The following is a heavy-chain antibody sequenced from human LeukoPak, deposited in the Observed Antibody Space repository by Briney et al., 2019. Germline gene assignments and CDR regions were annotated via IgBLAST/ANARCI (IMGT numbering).Heavy chain of an antibody. J-gene: IGHJ4*02. V-gene: IGHV3-53*01. Sequence: GGSLRLSCAASGFTVSSNYMSWVRRAPGKGLEWVSLIYSGDTTYYADSVKGRFTISRDNSKNTLYLQMNSLRAEDTAVYYCARGFDYWGQGTLVTVSS. CDR1: GFTVSSNY. CDR2: IYSGDTT. CDR3: ARGFDY.